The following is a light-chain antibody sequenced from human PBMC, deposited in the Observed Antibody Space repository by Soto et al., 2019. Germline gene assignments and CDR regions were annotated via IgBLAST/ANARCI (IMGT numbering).Light chain of an antibody. CDR3: LPLYGGAHG. V-gene: IGLV7-43*01. CDR2: TIS. J-gene: IGLJ1*01. CDR1: TGAVTSDSY. Sequence: QAVVTQEPSLTVSPGGTVTLTCASSTGAVTSDSYPSWFQQKPGQAPRALIYTISNKHSWTPARFSGSLLGGKAALTLSEFQPEDEAAYFRLPLYGGAHGFGPGTKVTVL.